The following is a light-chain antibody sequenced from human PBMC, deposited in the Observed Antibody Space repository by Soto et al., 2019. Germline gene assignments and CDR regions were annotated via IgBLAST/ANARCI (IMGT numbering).Light chain of an antibody. CDR2: AAS. CDR1: QSISSF. J-gene: IGKJ2*01. V-gene: IGKV1-39*01. Sequence: DIQMTQSPSSLSASVGDRVTITCRASQSISSFLNWYQQKPGKAPKLLIYAASTLQSGVPSRFSGSGSGTAVTLTISSLQPEDFATYYCQQSYSTLYTFGQGTKLDIK. CDR3: QQSYSTLYT.